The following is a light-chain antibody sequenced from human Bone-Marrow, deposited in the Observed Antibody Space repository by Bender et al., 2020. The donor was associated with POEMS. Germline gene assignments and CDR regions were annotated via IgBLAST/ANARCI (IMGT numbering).Light chain of an antibody. V-gene: IGLV2-14*03. CDR2: DVS. J-gene: IGLJ1*01. CDR3: SSFTPSNTLV. Sequence: QSALTQTASVSGSPGQSITLSCTGTSSDVGYYNYVSWYQKHPGKAPKLMISDVSNPPSWVSTRLSGSNSGHAASLTISGPQAEDEADYYCSSFTPSNTLVFGTGTKVFVL. CDR1: SSDVGYYNY.